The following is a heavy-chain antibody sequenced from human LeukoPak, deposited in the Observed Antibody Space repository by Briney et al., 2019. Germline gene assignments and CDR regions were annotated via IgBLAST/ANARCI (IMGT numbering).Heavy chain of an antibody. J-gene: IGHJ3*02. Sequence: PGGSLRLSCAASGFTFSGYTMNWVRQAPGKGLEWVSAISGSGGSTYYADSVKGRFTISRDNSKNTLYLQMNSLRAEDTAVYYCAKDRVAGTGGHAFDIWGQGTMVTVSS. CDR1: GFTFSGYT. V-gene: IGHV3-23*01. CDR3: AKDRVAGTGGHAFDI. CDR2: ISGSGGST. D-gene: IGHD6-19*01.